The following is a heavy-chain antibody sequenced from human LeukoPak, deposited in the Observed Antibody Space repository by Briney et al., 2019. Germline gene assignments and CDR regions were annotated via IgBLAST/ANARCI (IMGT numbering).Heavy chain of an antibody. CDR1: GGSFSGYY. D-gene: IGHD2-2*01. J-gene: IGHJ6*02. CDR3: AGALPAAHYGMDV. Sequence: LETLSLTCAVYGGSFSGYYWSWIRQPPGKGLEWIGEINHSGSTNYNPSLKSRVTISVDTSKNQFSLKLSSVTAADTAVYYCAGALPAAHYGMDVWGQGTTVTVSS. V-gene: IGHV4-34*01. CDR2: INHSGST.